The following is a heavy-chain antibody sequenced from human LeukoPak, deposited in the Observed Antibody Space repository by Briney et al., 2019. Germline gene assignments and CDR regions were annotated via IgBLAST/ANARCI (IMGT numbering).Heavy chain of an antibody. CDR3: ARHYSGTSYPFDY. D-gene: IGHD1-26*01. CDR1: GYSFITYW. CDR2: VYPADSDI. Sequence: GESLKISCKASGYSFITYWIGWVRQMPGKGLEWMGIVYPADSDIIYSPSFQGQVTISADKSISTAYLQWSSLKASDTAIYYCARHYSGTSYPFDYWGQGTLVTVSS. J-gene: IGHJ4*02. V-gene: IGHV5-51*01.